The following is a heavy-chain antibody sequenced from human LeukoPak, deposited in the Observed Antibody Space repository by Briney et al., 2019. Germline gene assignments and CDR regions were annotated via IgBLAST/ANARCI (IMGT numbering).Heavy chain of an antibody. CDR2: INPSGGST. D-gene: IGHD3-10*01. Sequence: ASVKVSCKASGYTFTSYYMHWARQAPGQGLEWMGIINPSGGSTSYAQKFQGRVTMTRDTSTSTVYMELSSLRSEDTAVYYCARDGWFGELGLWFDPWGQGTLVTVSS. CDR3: ARDGWFGELGLWFDP. J-gene: IGHJ5*02. CDR1: GYTFTSYY. V-gene: IGHV1-46*03.